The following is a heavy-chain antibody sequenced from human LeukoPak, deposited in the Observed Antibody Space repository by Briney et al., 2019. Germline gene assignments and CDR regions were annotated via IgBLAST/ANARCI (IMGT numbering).Heavy chain of an antibody. CDR2: IYYSGST. CDR1: GGAISSHY. J-gene: IGHJ6*03. Sequence: SETLSLTCTVSGGAISSHYWSWIRQPPGKGLEWFGYIYYSGSTNYNPSLKSRVTISVDTSKNQVFMKLSSVTAADTAVYCCARVYSNDVRQFMEGWGKGTTVTVSS. V-gene: IGHV4-59*11. D-gene: IGHD4-11*01. CDR3: ARVYSNDVRQFMEG.